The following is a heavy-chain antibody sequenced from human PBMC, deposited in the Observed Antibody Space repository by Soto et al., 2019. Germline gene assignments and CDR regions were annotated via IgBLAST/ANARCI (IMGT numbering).Heavy chain of an antibody. J-gene: IGHJ4*02. CDR2: IYYSGNT. V-gene: IGHV4-39*01. CDR1: GGSISSSTYY. D-gene: IGHD6-6*01. CDR3: ATFEFSSTFYDF. Sequence: PSEALSLTCTVSGGSISSSTYYWGWIRQPPGKGLEWIGSIYYSGNTYYNPSLKSRVTISVDTSKNQFSSKLSSVTAADTAVYYCATFEFSSTFYDFWGQGTLVTVSS.